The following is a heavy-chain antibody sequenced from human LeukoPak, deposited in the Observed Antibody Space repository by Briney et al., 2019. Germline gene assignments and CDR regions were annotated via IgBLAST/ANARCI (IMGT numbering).Heavy chain of an antibody. V-gene: IGHV4-34*01. CDR3: ARPGHSYYYMDV. CDR1: GGSFSGYY. J-gene: IGHJ6*03. CDR2: INHSGST. Sequence: PSETLSLTCAVYGGSFSGYYWSWIRQPPGKGLEWIGEINHSGSTNYNPSLKSRVTISVDTSKNHFSLKLSSVTAADTAVYYCARPGHSYYYMDVWGKGTTVTVSS. D-gene: IGHD1-1*01.